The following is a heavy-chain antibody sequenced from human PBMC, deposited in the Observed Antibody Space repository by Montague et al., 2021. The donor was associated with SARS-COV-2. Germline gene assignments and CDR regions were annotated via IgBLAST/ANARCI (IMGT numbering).Heavy chain of an antibody. Sequence: SVKVSFKASGFVFIDYYLHWVRLAPGRGPEWMGWINPNNGDTNYAQRFQGWVTMTRDTSISTAYMEMSRLKLDDTAIYYCAREGAWFGELWGQGTTVIVSS. V-gene: IGHV1-2*04. D-gene: IGHD3-10*01. CDR1: GFVFIDYY. CDR3: AREGAWFGEL. J-gene: IGHJ6*02. CDR2: INPNNGDT.